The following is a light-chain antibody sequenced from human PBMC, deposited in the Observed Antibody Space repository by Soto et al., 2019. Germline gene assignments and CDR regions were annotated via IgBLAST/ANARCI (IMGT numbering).Light chain of an antibody. J-gene: IGLJ1*01. Sequence: QSVLTQPASVSGSPGQSITISCTGTSSDVGGYNYVSWYQQHPGKAPKLMIYDVSNRPSGVSNRFSGSKPGNTASLTISGLQAEDVADYYCSSYTSSSSNYVFGTGTKV. CDR1: SSDVGGYNY. CDR3: SSYTSSSSNYV. V-gene: IGLV2-14*01. CDR2: DVS.